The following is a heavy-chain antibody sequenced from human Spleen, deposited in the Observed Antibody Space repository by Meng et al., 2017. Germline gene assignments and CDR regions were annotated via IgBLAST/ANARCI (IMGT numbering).Heavy chain of an antibody. D-gene: IGHD6-19*01. V-gene: IGHV3-53*01. CDR1: QYSVSTNF. Sequence: EVQLVESGGGLIEPGGSLRLSCAASQYSVSTNFMNWVRRAPGKGLEWVSILYASGETSYADSVKGRFTISRDASKNTLYLQMNSLRAEDTAVYYCARLAMAGKNYPTDYWGQGTLVTVSS. CDR3: ARLAMAGKNYPTDY. CDR2: LYASGET. J-gene: IGHJ4*02.